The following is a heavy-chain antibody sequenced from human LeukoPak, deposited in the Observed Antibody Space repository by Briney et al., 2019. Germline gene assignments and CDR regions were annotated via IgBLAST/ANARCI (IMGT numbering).Heavy chain of an antibody. V-gene: IGHV4-39*07. Sequence: SETLSLTCTVSGGSISSYYWGWIRQPPGKGLEWIGNIYYSGSTYYNPSLESRVTMSLDTSKNQFSLKLSSVTAADTAVYYCARDENGYVWGSFRAWGQGTLVTVSS. CDR3: ARDENGYVWGSFRA. CDR1: GGSISSYY. J-gene: IGHJ5*02. CDR2: IYYSGST. D-gene: IGHD3-16*02.